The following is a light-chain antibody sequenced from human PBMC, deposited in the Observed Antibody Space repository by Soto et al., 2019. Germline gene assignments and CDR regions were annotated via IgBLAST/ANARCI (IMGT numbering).Light chain of an antibody. V-gene: IGKV1-5*01. CDR3: QQYNSYGT. CDR1: QSIGSS. J-gene: IGKJ2*01. Sequence: DIQMTQSPSTLSASVGDRVTITCRASQSIGSSLAWYQQIPGKGPKLLIYDASTLESGVPSRCSGSGFGTEFALTISSLQPDDFATFYCQQYNSYGTFGQGTKLEIK. CDR2: DAS.